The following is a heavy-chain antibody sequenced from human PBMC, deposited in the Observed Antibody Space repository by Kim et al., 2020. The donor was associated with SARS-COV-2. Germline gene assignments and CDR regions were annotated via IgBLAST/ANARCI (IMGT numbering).Heavy chain of an antibody. V-gene: IGHV4-39*01. CDR3: ARHGLRGSSSDDAFDI. CDR2: IYYSGST. CDR1: GGSISSSSYY. Sequence: SETLSLTCTVSGGSISSSSYYWGWIRQPPGKGLEWIGSIYYSGSTYYNPSLKSRVTISVDTSKNQFSLKLSSVTAADTAVYYCARHGLRGSSSDDAFDIWGQGTMVTVSS. J-gene: IGHJ3*02. D-gene: IGHD6-6*01.